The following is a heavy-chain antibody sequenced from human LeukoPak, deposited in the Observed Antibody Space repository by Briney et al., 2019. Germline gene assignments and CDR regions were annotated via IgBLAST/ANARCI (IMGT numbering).Heavy chain of an antibody. CDR3: EARVIAGKDDYYFDC. J-gene: IGHJ4*02. Sequence: PGGSLRLSCAASGFTFSSYSMNWVRQAPGKGLEWVSYISSSSSTIYYADSVKGRFTISRDNAKNSLYLQMNSLRVEDTAVYYCEARVIAGKDDYYFDCWGQGTLVTVSS. CDR2: ISSSSSTI. V-gene: IGHV3-48*01. D-gene: IGHD6-13*01. CDR1: GFTFSSYS.